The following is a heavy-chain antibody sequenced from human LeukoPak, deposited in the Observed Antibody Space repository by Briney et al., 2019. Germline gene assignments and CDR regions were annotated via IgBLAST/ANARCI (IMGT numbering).Heavy chain of an antibody. CDR3: ARGDDWNYSDY. J-gene: IGHJ4*02. CDR2: INHSGST. CDR1: GGSFCGYY. V-gene: IGHV4-34*01. Sequence: PSETLSLTCAVYGGSFCGYYWSWIRQPPGKGLEWIGEINHSGSTNYNPSLKSRVTISVDTSKNQFSLKLSSVTAADTAVYYCARGDDWNYSDYWGQGTLVTVSS. D-gene: IGHD1-7*01.